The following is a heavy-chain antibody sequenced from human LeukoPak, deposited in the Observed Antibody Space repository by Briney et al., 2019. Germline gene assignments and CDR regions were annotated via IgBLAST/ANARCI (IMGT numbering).Heavy chain of an antibody. D-gene: IGHD6-6*01. CDR2: IHYSGST. J-gene: IGHJ6*02. V-gene: IGHV4-59*02. Sequence: PSETLSLTCTVSGASVSAYYWTWIRQPPGKRLEWLGYIHYSGSTNYNPSLNSRVTMSLDASKNQFSLKLSSVTAADTAVYYCARYGTHSSSYGYYYYGMDVWGQGTTVTVSS. CDR1: GASVSAYY. CDR3: ARYGTHSSSYGYYYYGMDV.